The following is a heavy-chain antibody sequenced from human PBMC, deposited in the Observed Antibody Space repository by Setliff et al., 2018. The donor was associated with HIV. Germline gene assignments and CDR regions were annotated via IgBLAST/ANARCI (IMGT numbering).Heavy chain of an antibody. CDR1: GYIFSSYA. V-gene: IGHV1-18*01. Sequence: ASVKVSCKASGYIFSSYAIAWVRQAPGQGLEWMGWISAYNGDTKYADNFQGRVTLTTDTSTSTGYMEVRSLKSDDTAMYYCASGRTVVATIHYYYYYYMDVWGKGTTVTVSS. CDR3: ASGRTVVATIHYYYYYYMDV. CDR2: ISAYNGDT. J-gene: IGHJ6*03. D-gene: IGHD5-12*01.